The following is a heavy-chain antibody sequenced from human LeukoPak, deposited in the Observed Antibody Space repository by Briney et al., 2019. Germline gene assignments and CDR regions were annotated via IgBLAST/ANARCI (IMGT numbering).Heavy chain of an antibody. CDR3: ARHYGP. D-gene: IGHD3-10*01. CDR2: MYYSGST. J-gene: IGHJ5*02. Sequence: PSETLSLTCTDSGDSISSRSYLWDWIRQSPGKGLEWIGSMYYSGSTYYSPSLKIRVTMSIDKAANQFSLKLTSVTAADTAVYYCARHYGPWGQGTLVTVSS. CDR1: GDSISSRSYL. V-gene: IGHV4-39*01.